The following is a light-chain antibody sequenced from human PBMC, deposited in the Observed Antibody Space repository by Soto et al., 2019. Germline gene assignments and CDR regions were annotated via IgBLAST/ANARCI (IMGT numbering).Light chain of an antibody. CDR3: QQRSNWPPLYT. CDR1: PSVSSY. J-gene: IGKJ2*01. CDR2: DAS. V-gene: IGKV3-11*01. Sequence: IVLPQSPATLSLSPGERATLSCRASPSVSSYLAWYQQKPGQAPRLLIYDASNRATGIPARFSGSGSGTDFTLTISSLEPEDFAVYYCQQRSNWPPLYTFGQGTKLEIK.